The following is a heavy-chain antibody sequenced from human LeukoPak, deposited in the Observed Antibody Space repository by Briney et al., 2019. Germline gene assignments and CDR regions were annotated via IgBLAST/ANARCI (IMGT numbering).Heavy chain of an antibody. J-gene: IGHJ5*02. V-gene: IGHV1-69*04. CDR3: ARGYSRSGYHKGTNWFDP. CDR1: GGTFSSYA. CDR2: IILILGIA. Sequence: GASVKVSCKASGGTFSSYAISWVRQAPGQGLEWMGRIILILGIANYAQKFQGRVTITADKSTSTAYMELSSLRSEDTAVYYCARGYSRSGYHKGTNWFDPWGQGTLVTVSS. D-gene: IGHD5-12*01.